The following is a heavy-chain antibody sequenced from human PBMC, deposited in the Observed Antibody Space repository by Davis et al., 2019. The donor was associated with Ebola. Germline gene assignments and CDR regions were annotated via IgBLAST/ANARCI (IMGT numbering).Heavy chain of an antibody. J-gene: IGHJ5*02. V-gene: IGHV4-39*01. CDR3: ARVEEQQQSWFDP. CDR1: GGSISSSSYY. CDR2: IYYSGST. Sequence: PSETLSLTCTVSGGSISSSSYYWGWIRQPPGKGLEWIGSIYYSGSTYYNPSLKSRVTISVDTSKNQFSLKLSSVTAADTAVYYCARVEEQQQSWFDPWGQGTLVTVSS. D-gene: IGHD6-13*01.